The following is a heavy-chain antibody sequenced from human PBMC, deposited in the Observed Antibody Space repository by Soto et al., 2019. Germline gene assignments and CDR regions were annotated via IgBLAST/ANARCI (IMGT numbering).Heavy chain of an antibody. J-gene: IGHJ4*02. CDR2: ISYDGSNK. Sequence: PGGSLRLSCAASGFTFSSYAMHWVRQAPGKGLEWVAVISYDGSNKYYADSVKGRFTISRDNSKNTLYLQMNSLRAEDTAVYYCARDPLYYYDSPGYWGQGTLVTVS. D-gene: IGHD3-22*01. V-gene: IGHV3-30-3*01. CDR1: GFTFSSYA. CDR3: ARDPLYYYDSPGY.